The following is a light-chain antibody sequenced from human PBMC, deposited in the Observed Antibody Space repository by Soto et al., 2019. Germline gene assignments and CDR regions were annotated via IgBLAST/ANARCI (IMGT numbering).Light chain of an antibody. Sequence: EIVMTQSPATLSGSPGERATLSCRASQSVNSHLAWYHQKRGQAPRLLIYRASTRATGIPARFSGSGSGTEFTLTISSLQPEDFAVYYCQQYNSWPRTFGQGTKVEIK. V-gene: IGKV3-15*01. CDR1: QSVNSH. J-gene: IGKJ1*01. CDR2: RAS. CDR3: QQYNSWPRT.